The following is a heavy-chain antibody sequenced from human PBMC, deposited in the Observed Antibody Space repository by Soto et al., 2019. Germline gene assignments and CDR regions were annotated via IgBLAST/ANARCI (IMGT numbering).Heavy chain of an antibody. V-gene: IGHV3-30-3*01. CDR1: GFTFSSYA. CDR3: ARVKAAAGTSEFAY. D-gene: IGHD6-13*01. CDR2: ISYDGSNK. J-gene: IGHJ4*02. Sequence: QVQLVESGGGVVQPGRSLRLSCAASGFTFSSYAMHWVCQAPGKGLEWVAVISYDGSNKYYADSVKGRFTISRDNSTNTLYLQMNSLRAEDTAVYYCARVKAAAGTSEFAYWGQGPLVTVSS.